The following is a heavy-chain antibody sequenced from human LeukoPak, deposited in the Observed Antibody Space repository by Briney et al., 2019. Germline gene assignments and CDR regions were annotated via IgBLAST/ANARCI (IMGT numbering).Heavy chain of an antibody. CDR2: ISSSGSTV. V-gene: IGHV3-48*02. D-gene: IGHD5-18*01. CDR1: GFPFSNYN. CDR3: ARENRYSYGIDY. Sequence: GGSLRLSCAASGFPFSNYNMNWVRQAPGKGLEWVSYISSSGSTVYYADSVKGRFTISRDNAKNSLFPQMNSLRDEDTAVYYCARENRYSYGIDYWGQGTLVTVSS. J-gene: IGHJ4*02.